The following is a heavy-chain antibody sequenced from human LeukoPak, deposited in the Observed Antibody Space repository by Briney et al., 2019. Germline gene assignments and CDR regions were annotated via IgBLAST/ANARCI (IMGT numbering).Heavy chain of an antibody. D-gene: IGHD6-13*01. CDR1: GFTFDEYA. CDR2: VSWNSGGI. J-gene: IGHJ4*02. CDR3: AKGAPVAAAGKGIDY. Sequence: GRSLRLSCAASGFTFDEYAMHWVRQAPGKGLEWVSGVSWNSGGIGYADSVKGRFTISRDNAKNSLYLQMNSLRAEDTALYYCAKGAPVAAAGKGIDYWGQGTLVTVSS. V-gene: IGHV3-9*01.